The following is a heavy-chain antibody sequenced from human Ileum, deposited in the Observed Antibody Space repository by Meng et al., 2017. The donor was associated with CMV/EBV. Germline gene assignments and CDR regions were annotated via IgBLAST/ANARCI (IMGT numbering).Heavy chain of an antibody. V-gene: IGHV4-34*01. J-gene: IGHJ4*02. CDR1: GGSFPGDY. CDR3: ARRVGSGKYYFDF. Sequence: CAVYGGSFPGDYCSWIRQSPGKGLEWIGEINHSESTNYNPSLKSRVTISVDSFKNQCSLRLNSVTAADTAVFHCARRVGSGKYYFDFWSQGSLVTVSS. CDR2: INHSEST. D-gene: IGHD3-10*01.